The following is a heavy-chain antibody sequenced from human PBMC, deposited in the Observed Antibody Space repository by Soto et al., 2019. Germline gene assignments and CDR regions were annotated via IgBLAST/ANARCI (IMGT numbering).Heavy chain of an antibody. V-gene: IGHV6-1*01. D-gene: IGHD3-10*01. J-gene: IGHJ6*02. CDR2: TYYRYKWYN. CDR3: ARESYGSGSYDGMDV. Sequence: QVQLQQSGPGLVKPSQTLSLTCAISGDSVSSNSAAWNWIRQSPSRGLEWLGRTYYRYKWYNDYAVSVKSAITINPETSKKQFALQVNSVSPEDTAVYDCARESYGSGSYDGMDVWGQGTKVTVSS. CDR1: GDSVSSNSAA.